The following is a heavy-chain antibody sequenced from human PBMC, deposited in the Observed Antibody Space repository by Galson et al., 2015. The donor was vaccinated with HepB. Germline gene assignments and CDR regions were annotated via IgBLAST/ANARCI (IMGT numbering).Heavy chain of an antibody. D-gene: IGHD2-15*01. CDR3: ARVADIVAPPAAKVREKKNWFDP. Sequence: SLRLSCAASGFKFSNYWMHWVRQGPGKGLVWVSRINSDGSSTSYADSVKGRFTISRDNAKNTLYLHMNSLRTEDTAVYYCARVADIVAPPAAKVREKKNWFDPWGQGTLVTVSS. V-gene: IGHV3-74*01. CDR1: GFKFSNYW. J-gene: IGHJ5*02. CDR2: INSDGSST.